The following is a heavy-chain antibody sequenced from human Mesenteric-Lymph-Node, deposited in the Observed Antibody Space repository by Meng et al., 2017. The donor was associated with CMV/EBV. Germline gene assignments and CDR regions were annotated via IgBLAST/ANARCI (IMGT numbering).Heavy chain of an antibody. CDR2: INGGGGT. D-gene: IGHD3-10*01. V-gene: IGHV4-59*01. CDR1: GGSISGYY. CDR3: ASGIGELWYQG. Sequence: GSLRLSCTVSGGSISGYYWSWIRQPPGKGLQWIGYINGGGGTNYNPSLRSRVTLSVDTSRSQFSLRLTSVTAADTAVYYCASGIGELWYQGWGQGTLVTVSS. J-gene: IGHJ4*02.